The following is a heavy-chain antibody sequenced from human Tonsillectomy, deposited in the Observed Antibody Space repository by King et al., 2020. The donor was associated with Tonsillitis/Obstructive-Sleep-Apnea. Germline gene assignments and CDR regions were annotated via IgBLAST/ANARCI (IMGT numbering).Heavy chain of an antibody. CDR1: GYTFTSYY. V-gene: IGHV1-46*01. CDR2: INPSGGST. J-gene: IGHJ6*03. Sequence: QLVQSGAEVKKPGASVKVSCKASGYTFTSYYMHWVRQAPGQGLEWMGIINPSGGSTSYAQKFQGRVTMTRDTSTSTVYMERSSLRSEDTAVYYCARGQGEIVVVPAANMDVWGKGTTVTVSS. D-gene: IGHD2-2*01. CDR3: ARGQGEIVVVPAANMDV.